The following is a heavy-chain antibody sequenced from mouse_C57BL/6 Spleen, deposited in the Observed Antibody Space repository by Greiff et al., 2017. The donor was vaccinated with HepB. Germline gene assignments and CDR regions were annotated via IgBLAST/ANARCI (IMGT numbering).Heavy chain of an antibody. CDR1: GYTFTSYW. J-gene: IGHJ2*01. Sequence: VQLQQSGAELVKPGASVKMSCKASGYTFTSYWITWVKQRPGQGLEWIGDIYPGSGSTNYNEKFKSKATLTVDTSSSTAYMQLSSLTSEDSAVYYCARWGFTTVVASFDYWGQGTTLTVSS. V-gene: IGHV1-55*01. CDR3: ARWGFTTVVASFDY. D-gene: IGHD1-1*01. CDR2: IYPGSGST.